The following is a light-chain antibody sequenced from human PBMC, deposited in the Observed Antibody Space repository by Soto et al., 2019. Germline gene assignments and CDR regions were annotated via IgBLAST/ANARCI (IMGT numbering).Light chain of an antibody. Sequence: EIVLTQSPGTLSLSPGKRATLSCRASQSVSSSYLAWYQQTPGQAPRLLIYDASNRATGIPDRFSGSGSGTDFTLTISRLEPEDFAVYYCQQYGSSPLTFGGGTKVEIK. V-gene: IGKV3-20*01. CDR2: DAS. J-gene: IGKJ4*01. CDR3: QQYGSSPLT. CDR1: QSVSSSY.